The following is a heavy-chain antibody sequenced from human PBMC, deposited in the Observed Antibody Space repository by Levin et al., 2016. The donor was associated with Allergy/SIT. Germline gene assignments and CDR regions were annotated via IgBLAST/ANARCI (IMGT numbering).Heavy chain of an antibody. V-gene: IGHV4-34*01. CDR2: INHSGST. J-gene: IGHJ4*02. CDR3: ARRVDY. Sequence: SETLSLTCAVYGGSFSGYYWSWIRQPPGKGLEWIGEINHSGSTNYNPSLKSRVTISVDTSKNQFSLKLSSVTAADTAVYYCARRVDYWGQGTLVTVSS. CDR1: GGSFSGYY.